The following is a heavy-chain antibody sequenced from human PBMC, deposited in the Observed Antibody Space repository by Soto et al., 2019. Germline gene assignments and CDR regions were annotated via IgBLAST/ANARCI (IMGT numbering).Heavy chain of an antibody. CDR3: AKCYYDSSGYCYFDY. CDR2: ISYDGSNK. J-gene: IGHJ4*02. V-gene: IGHV3-30*18. Sequence: GGSLRLSCAASGFTFSSYGMHWVRQAPGKGLEWVAVISYDGSNKYYADSVKGRFTISRDNSKNTLYLQMNSLRAEDTAVYYCAKCYYDSSGYCYFDYWGQGTLVTVSS. CDR1: GFTFSSYG. D-gene: IGHD3-22*01.